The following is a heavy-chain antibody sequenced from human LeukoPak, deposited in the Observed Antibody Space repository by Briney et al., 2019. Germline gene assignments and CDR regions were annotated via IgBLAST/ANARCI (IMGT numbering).Heavy chain of an antibody. V-gene: IGHV3-21*01. J-gene: IGHJ6*03. Sequence: GGSLRLSCATSGFTFSNHDMNWVRQAPGKGLEWVSSITGSSNSIDFADSVKGRFAISRDSAKNSLFLQMDSLRVEDTAVYYCVREGSGSTHYMDVWGKGTTVIVSS. D-gene: IGHD3-10*01. CDR2: ITGSSNSI. CDR3: VREGSGSTHYMDV. CDR1: GFTFSNHD.